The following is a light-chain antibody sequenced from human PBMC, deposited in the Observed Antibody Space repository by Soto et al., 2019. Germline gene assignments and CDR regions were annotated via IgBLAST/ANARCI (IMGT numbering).Light chain of an antibody. Sequence: EIVLTQSPAILSLSPGERATLSCRASQSVGTYLDWYQQKLGQAPRLLIYDASNRATGIPARFSGSGSGTDFTLTISSLEPEDFAVYYCQQSNNWPPTFGQGTKVEIK. CDR3: QQSNNWPPT. J-gene: IGKJ1*01. CDR1: QSVGTY. V-gene: IGKV3-11*01. CDR2: DAS.